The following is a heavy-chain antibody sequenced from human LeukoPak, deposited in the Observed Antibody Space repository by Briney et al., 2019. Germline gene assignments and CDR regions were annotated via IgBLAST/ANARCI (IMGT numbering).Heavy chain of an antibody. D-gene: IGHD2-2*01. Sequence: ASVKVSCKVSGYALSELSMHWVRQAPGKGLEWMGGFDPEDGETIYAQKFQGRVTLTEDTSTDTAYMELSSLSSADTAMYYCALNAYCSSNSCWGNYYYYYMDFWGKGTTVTVSS. J-gene: IGHJ6*03. CDR2: FDPEDGET. V-gene: IGHV1-24*01. CDR1: GYALSELS. CDR3: ALNAYCSSNSCWGNYYYYYMDF.